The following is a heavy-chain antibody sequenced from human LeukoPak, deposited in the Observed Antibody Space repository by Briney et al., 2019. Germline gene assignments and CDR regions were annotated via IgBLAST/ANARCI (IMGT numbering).Heavy chain of an antibody. CDR1: GYKFTNYG. D-gene: IGHD6-13*01. CDR3: ARTSWQQLVLLDY. V-gene: IGHV1-18*01. CDR2: ISPYNGNT. J-gene: IGHJ4*02. Sequence: ASVKVSCKASGYKFTNYGISWVRQAPGQGLEWMGWISPYNGNTIYAQKLQGRVTMTTDTSTSTAYMELRSLRSDDTAVYYCARTSWQQLVLLDYWGQGTLVTVSS.